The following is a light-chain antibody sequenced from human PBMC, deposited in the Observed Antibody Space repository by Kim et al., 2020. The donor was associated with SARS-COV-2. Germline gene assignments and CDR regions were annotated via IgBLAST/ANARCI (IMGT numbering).Light chain of an antibody. CDR2: GAS. J-gene: IGKJ4*01. V-gene: IGKV1-39*01. Sequence: DIQMTQSPSSLAASVGDRVTIACRASQIISTYLNWYQQKPGKAPKLLIYGASTLQSGVPSRFSGSGSGTDFILTISSLQPEDFATYYCQQIHSTPLLTFGGGTKVDIK. CDR3: QQIHSTPLLT. CDR1: QIISTY.